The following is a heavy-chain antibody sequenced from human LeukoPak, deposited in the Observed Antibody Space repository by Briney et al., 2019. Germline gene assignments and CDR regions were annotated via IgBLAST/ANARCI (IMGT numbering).Heavy chain of an antibody. CDR1: GYTFTGYY. V-gene: IGHV1-3*03. CDR3: AREASDSNDYYYMDG. J-gene: IGHJ6*03. D-gene: IGHD6-13*01. CDR2: INAGNGNT. Sequence: ASVKVSCKASGYTFTGYYMHWVRQAPGQRLEWMGWINAGNGNTKYSQEFQGRVTITRDTSASTAYMELSSLRSEDMAVYYCAREASDSNDYYYMDGWGKGTTVTVSS.